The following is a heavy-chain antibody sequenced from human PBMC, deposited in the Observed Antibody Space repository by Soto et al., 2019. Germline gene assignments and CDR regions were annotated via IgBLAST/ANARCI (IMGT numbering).Heavy chain of an antibody. Sequence: QVQLQESGPGLVKPSETLSLTCTVSGGSMSSFYWSWIRQPAGKGLEWIGRIYSGGRNKYNPSLKSRVTMSVDTSKNQFSLTLSSVTAADTAMYYCARGSSRWDYWGQGTLVTVSS. CDR2: IYSGGRN. CDR1: GGSMSSFY. D-gene: IGHD6-13*01. J-gene: IGHJ4*02. CDR3: ARGSSRWDY. V-gene: IGHV4-4*07.